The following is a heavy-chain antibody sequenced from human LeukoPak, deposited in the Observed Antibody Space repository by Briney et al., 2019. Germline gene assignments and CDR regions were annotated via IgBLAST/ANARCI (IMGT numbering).Heavy chain of an antibody. CDR1: GYTFTSYD. Sequence: ASVKVSCKASGYTFTSYDINWVRQAPGQGLEWMGWMNPNSGNTGYAQKFQGRVTMTRNTSISTAYMELSSLRSEDTAVYYCARVVYYYDSSGYSLYYWGQGTLVTVSS. D-gene: IGHD3-22*01. J-gene: IGHJ4*02. V-gene: IGHV1-8*01. CDR2: MNPNSGNT. CDR3: ARVVYYYDSSGYSLYY.